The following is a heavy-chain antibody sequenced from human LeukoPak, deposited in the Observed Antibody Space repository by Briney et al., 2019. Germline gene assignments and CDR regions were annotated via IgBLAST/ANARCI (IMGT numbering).Heavy chain of an antibody. CDR2: ISGYENCL. V-gene: IGHV3-21*01. CDR3: ARVPKQRLLLQWFSDL. CDR1: GFGLHDSN. D-gene: IGHD3-10*01. J-gene: IGHJ4*02. Sequence: PGGSLRVSRRPSGFGLHDSNVPWVRHAPGKGLECVSSISGYENCLYYEDSLRGRFNISRDDATNTVYLQMSSLRAEDTAIYYCARVPKQRLLLQWFSDLWGQGTPVIVSS.